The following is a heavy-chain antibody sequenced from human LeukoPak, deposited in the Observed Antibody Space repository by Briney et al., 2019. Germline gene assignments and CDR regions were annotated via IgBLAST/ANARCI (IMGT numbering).Heavy chain of an antibody. Sequence: SETLSLTCTVSGYSISSGYYWGWIRQPPGKGLEWIGSIYHSGSTYYNPSLKSRVTISVDTSKNQFSLKLSSVTAADTAVYYCARMVRGRGGVSYGMDVWGQGTTVTVSS. J-gene: IGHJ6*02. CDR3: ARMVRGRGGVSYGMDV. V-gene: IGHV4-38-2*02. CDR2: IYHSGST. D-gene: IGHD3-10*01. CDR1: GYSISSGYY.